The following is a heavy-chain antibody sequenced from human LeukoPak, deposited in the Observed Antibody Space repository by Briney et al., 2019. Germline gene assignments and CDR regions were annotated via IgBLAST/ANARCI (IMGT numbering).Heavy chain of an antibody. D-gene: IGHD6-13*01. J-gene: IGHJ6*02. Sequence: VASVKVSCKASGYTFTSYAMHWVRQAPGQRLEWMGWINAGNGNTKYSQKFQGRVTITRDTSASTAYMELSSLRSEDTAVYYCARDQGHSSSWFRDYYYYYGMDVWGQGTTVTVSS. CDR2: INAGNGNT. CDR1: GYTFTSYA. V-gene: IGHV1-3*01. CDR3: ARDQGHSSSWFRDYYYYYGMDV.